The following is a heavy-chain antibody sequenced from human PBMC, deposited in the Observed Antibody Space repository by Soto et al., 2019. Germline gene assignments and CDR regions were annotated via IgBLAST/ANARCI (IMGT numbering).Heavy chain of an antibody. CDR1: GGSISRGGYY. D-gene: IGHD6-19*01. V-gene: IGHV4-31*03. CDR2: IYYSGST. J-gene: IGHJ4*02. Sequence: SETLSLTCTVSGGSISRGGYYWSWMRQHPGKGPEWIGYIYYSGSTYYNPSLKSRVTISVDTSKNQFSLKLSSVTAADTAVYYCARYSDWYYFDYWGQGTLVTVS. CDR3: ARYSDWYYFDY.